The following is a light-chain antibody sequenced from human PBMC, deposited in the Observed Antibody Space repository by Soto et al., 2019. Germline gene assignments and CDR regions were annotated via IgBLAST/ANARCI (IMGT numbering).Light chain of an antibody. V-gene: IGKV3-20*01. CDR1: RSLSSTS. Sequence: EIVLTQSPGTLSLSPGELAALSCRASRSLSSTSLAWYQQRPGQAPRLLIYDASSRATGIPDRFSGSGSGPDFTLTINRLEPDDFAVYYCQQYGSSPRTFGQGTKVEIK. CDR2: DAS. CDR3: QQYGSSPRT. J-gene: IGKJ1*01.